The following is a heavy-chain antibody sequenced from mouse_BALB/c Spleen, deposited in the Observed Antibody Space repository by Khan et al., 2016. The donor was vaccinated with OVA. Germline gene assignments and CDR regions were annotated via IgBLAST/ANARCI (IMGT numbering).Heavy chain of an antibody. J-gene: IGHJ3*01. V-gene: IGHV5-6*01. CDR1: GFTFSTYG. CDR2: VSTGGHYT. CDR3: ARRAYYYDSEGFAY. Sequence: EVELVESGGDVVKPGGSLKLSCAASGFTFSTYGMSWVRQTPDKRLEWVATVSTGGHYTYYPDTVKGRFTISRDNAKNTLYLQMSSLKSEDTAMFYCARRAYYYDSEGFAYWGKGTLVTVAA. D-gene: IGHD1-1*01.